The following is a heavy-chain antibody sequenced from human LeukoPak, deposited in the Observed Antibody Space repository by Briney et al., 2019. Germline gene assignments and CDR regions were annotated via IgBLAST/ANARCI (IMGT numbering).Heavy chain of an antibody. V-gene: IGHV4-30-4*07. J-gene: IGHJ4*02. CDR3: ASTSSDPGATPGDY. D-gene: IGHD1-26*01. CDR1: GGSISSGGYS. Sequence: SETLSLTCAVSGGSISSGGYSWSWIRQPPGKGLEWIGYIYYSGNTYYNPSLKSRVTISVDTSKNQFSLKLSSVTAEDTAVYYCASTSSDPGATPGDYWGQGTLVTVSS. CDR2: IYYSGNT.